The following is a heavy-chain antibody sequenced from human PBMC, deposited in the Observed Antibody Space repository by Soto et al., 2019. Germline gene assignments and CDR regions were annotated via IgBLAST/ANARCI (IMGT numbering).Heavy chain of an antibody. CDR3: ARDPVGATDFAY. J-gene: IGHJ1*01. CDR2: IYYMGRT. Sequence: VVSISTYDLNCIRQPPGRGLEWIGYIYYMGRTNYNSSLKSRVTMSIDTSKNQFSLKLSSVTAADTAIYYGARDPVGATDFAYRVQGAPDTGSP. V-gene: IGHV4-59*01. CDR1: VVSISTYD. D-gene: IGHD1-26*01.